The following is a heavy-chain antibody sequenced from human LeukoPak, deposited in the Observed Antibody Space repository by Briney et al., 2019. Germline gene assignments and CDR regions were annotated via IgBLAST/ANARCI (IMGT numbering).Heavy chain of an antibody. D-gene: IGHD4-17*01. CDR1: GFTFSSYG. V-gene: IGHV3-30*02. Sequence: GGSLRLSCAASGFTFSSYGMHWVRQAPGKGLEWVTFIRYDGSNKYYADSVKGRFTISGDNSKNTLYLQMNSLRAEDTAVYYCAKDRGTVTTLDAFDIWGQGTMVTVSS. CDR3: AKDRGTVTTLDAFDI. CDR2: IRYDGSNK. J-gene: IGHJ3*02.